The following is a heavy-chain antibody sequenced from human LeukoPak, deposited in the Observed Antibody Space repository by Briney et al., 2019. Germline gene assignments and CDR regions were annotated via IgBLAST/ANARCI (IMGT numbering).Heavy chain of an antibody. D-gene: IGHD5-18*01. CDR1: GYTFTSYG. V-gene: IGHV1-18*01. J-gene: IGHJ4*02. CDR3: ARHLTTYSYGY. Sequence: GASVKVSCKASGYTFTSYGISWVRQAPGQGLEWMRWISAYNGNTNYAQKIQGRVTMTTDTSTSTAYMELRSLRSDDTAVYYCARHLTTYSYGYWGQGTLVTVSS. CDR2: ISAYNGNT.